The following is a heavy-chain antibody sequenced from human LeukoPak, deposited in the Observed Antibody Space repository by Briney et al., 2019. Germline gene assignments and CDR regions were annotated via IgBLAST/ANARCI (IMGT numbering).Heavy chain of an antibody. J-gene: IGHJ4*02. D-gene: IGHD2-2*01. V-gene: IGHV1-2*02. CDR3: ARHDCSSTSCPVDY. CDR1: GYTFTGYY. CDR2: INPNSGGT. Sequence: ASVKVSCKASGYTFTGYYMHWVRQAPGQGLEWMGWINPNSGGTNYAQKFQGRVTMTRDTSISTAYMELSRLRSDDTAVYYCARHDCSSTSCPVDYWGQGTLVTVSS.